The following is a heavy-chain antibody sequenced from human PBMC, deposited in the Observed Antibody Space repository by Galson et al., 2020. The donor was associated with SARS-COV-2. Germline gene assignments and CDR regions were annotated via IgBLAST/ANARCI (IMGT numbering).Heavy chain of an antibody. CDR1: GFIFDEFA. D-gene: IGHD2-21*02. CDR2: ISWNSGSI. V-gene: IGHV3-9*01. J-gene: IGHJ6*02. Sequence: PGGSLRLSCAASGFIFDEFAMHWVRQGPGKGLEWVSGISWNSGSISYADSVRGRFTISRDNAKNSLYLQMNSLRPEDTALYFCVKDLEILAVVVTAHAMDVWGQGTSVTVSS. CDR3: VKDLEILAVVVTAHAMDV.